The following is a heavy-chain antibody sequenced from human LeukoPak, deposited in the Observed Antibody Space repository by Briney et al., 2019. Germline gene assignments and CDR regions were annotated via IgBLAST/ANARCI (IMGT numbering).Heavy chain of an antibody. Sequence: PSETLSLTCTVSGGSISSYYWSWIRQPAGKGLEWIGEINPSGSTNYNPSLKSRVTISVDTSKNQFSLKLSSVTAADTAVYYCARLRITMVRGVIPDYWGQGTLVTVSS. CDR1: GGSISSYY. CDR3: ARLRITMVRGVIPDY. V-gene: IGHV4-34*01. CDR2: INPSGST. J-gene: IGHJ4*02. D-gene: IGHD3-10*01.